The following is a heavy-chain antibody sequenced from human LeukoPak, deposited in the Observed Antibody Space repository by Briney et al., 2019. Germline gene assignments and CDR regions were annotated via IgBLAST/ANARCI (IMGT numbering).Heavy chain of an antibody. Sequence: PSETLSLTCTVSGGSTSNNYWNWIRQPPGKGLEWIGYIDYTGRTNYNPSLKSRVTISIDTSENQFSLKLTSVTAADTAVYYCARDRVAASGLLDPWGQGTLVTVSS. J-gene: IGHJ5*02. CDR3: ARDRVAASGLLDP. V-gene: IGHV4-59*01. D-gene: IGHD6-13*01. CDR2: IDYTGRT. CDR1: GGSTSNNY.